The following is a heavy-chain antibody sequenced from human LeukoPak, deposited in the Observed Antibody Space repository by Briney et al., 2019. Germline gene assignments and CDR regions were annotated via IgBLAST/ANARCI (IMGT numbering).Heavy chain of an antibody. CDR1: GGSISSGSYY. CDR3: ARGLTTRGHYYYYMDV. J-gene: IGHJ6*03. Sequence: SETLSLTRTVSGGSISSGSYYWSWIRQPAGKGLEWIGHIYTSGSTNYNPSLKSRVTISLDTSKNQFSLKLSSVTAADTAVYYCARGLTTRGHYYYYMDVWGKGTTVTISS. D-gene: IGHD3-3*01. CDR2: IYTSGST. V-gene: IGHV4-61*09.